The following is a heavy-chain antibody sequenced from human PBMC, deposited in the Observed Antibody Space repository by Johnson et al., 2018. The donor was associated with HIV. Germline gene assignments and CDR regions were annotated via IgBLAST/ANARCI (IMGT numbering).Heavy chain of an antibody. CDR1: GFPFSSYG. CDR2: IRYDGSNK. Sequence: QVQLVESGGGVVQPGGSLRLSCAASGFPFSSYGMHWVRQAPGKGLEWVAFIRYDGSNKYYADSVKGRFTISRDNSKNTLYLQMNSLRAEDTAVYYCAKGQVARGSFDSWGQGTTVTVS. V-gene: IGHV3-30*02. CDR3: AKGQVARGSFDS. D-gene: IGHD3-10*01. J-gene: IGHJ3*02.